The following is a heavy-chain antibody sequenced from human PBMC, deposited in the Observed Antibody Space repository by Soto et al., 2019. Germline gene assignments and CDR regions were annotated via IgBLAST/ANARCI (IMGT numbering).Heavy chain of an antibody. CDR3: ARGDQFGFGVDF. V-gene: IGHV1-8*01. CDR1: GYTFTNHD. Sequence: QVQLVQSGADMKKPGASVKVSCKASGYTFTNHDINWVRQVPGQGLEWMGWMIPDSGRTRYAQKFQGRASLTRNTSSSTAYMELTSLKSEDSAVYYCARGDQFGFGVDFWGQGTLVTVSS. CDR2: MIPDSGRT. D-gene: IGHD3-10*01. J-gene: IGHJ4*02.